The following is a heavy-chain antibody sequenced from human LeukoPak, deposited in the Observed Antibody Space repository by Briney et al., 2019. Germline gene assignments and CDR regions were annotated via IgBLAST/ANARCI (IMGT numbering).Heavy chain of an antibody. V-gene: IGHV3-11*04. Sequence: GGSLRLSCVASGVTFNFNDYYMSWIRQAPGKGLEPVSYISGSGNSISYADSVRGLFTISRDNANNSLFLQMNSLRVEDTAIYYCARDPYNGGYGDSYYYYMDVWGKGTTVTISS. J-gene: IGHJ6*03. D-gene: IGHD1-26*01. CDR1: GVTFNFNDYY. CDR3: ARDPYNGGYGDSYYYYMDV. CDR2: ISGSGNSI.